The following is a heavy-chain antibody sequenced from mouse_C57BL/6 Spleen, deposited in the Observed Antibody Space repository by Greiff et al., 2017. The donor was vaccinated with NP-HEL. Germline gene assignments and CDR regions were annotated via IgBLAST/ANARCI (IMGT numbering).Heavy chain of an antibody. D-gene: IGHD1-1*01. CDR3: ARSTVVAHWYFDV. J-gene: IGHJ1*03. V-gene: IGHV1-82*01. Sequence: VKLVESGPELVKPGASVKISCKASGYAFSSSWMNWVKQRPGKGLEWIGRIYPGDGDTNYIGKFKGKATLTADKSSSTAYMQLSSLTSEDSAVYFCARSTVVAHWYFDVWGTGTTVTVSS. CDR2: IYPGDGDT. CDR1: GYAFSSSW.